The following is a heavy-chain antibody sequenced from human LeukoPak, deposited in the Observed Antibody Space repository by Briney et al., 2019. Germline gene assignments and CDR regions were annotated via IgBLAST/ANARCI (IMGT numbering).Heavy chain of an antibody. Sequence: GGPLRLSCAACGFTFYDYGMSWVRQAPGKGLECVSGINWNGGITGDRDSVKGRFTISRDNAKNSMDLQMNSLRADDTGLYHRARSYGPRFGEFLYYYYYMDVWGKGTTVTVSS. CDR3: ARSYGPRFGEFLYYYYYMDV. D-gene: IGHD3-10*02. CDR2: INWNGGIT. CDR1: GFTFYDYG. V-gene: IGHV3-20*01. J-gene: IGHJ6*03.